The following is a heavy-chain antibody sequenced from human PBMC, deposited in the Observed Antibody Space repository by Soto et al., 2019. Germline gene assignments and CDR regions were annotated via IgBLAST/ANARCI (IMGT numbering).Heavy chain of an antibody. J-gene: IGHJ5*02. CDR1: GGTFSSYA. CDR3: AGDAVVLPRWFDP. V-gene: IGHV1-69*13. Sequence: SVKVSCKASGGTFSSYAISWVLQAPGQGLEWMGGIIPIFGTANYAQKFQGRVTITADESTSTAYMELSSLRSEDTAVYYCAGDAVVLPRWFDPWGQGTLVTVSS. CDR2: IIPIFGTA. D-gene: IGHD3-16*01.